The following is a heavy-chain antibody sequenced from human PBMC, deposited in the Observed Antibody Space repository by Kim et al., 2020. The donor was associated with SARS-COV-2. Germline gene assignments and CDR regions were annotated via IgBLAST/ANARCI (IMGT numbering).Heavy chain of an antibody. CDR1: GYSFTNYW. J-gene: IGHJ6*02. CDR2: IYPGDSDT. CDR3: ARHETAMYSSSWYGDYYYYGMDV. V-gene: IGHV5-51*07. D-gene: IGHD6-13*01. Sequence: GESLKISCKGSGYSFTNYWIGWVHQMPGKGLEWMGIIYPGDSDTRYSPSFQGQVTISADKSISTAYLQWSSLKASDTAMYYCARHETAMYSSSWYGDYYYYGMDVWGQGTTVTVSS.